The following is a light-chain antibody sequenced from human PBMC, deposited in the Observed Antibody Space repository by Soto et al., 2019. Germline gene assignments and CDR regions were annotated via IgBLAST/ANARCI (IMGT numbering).Light chain of an antibody. CDR1: SSDIGDYNY. V-gene: IGLV2-14*01. CDR3: SSYTSSITYV. J-gene: IGLJ1*01. CDR2: GVN. Sequence: QSALTQAASVSGSPGQSITISCTGTSSDIGDYNYVSWYQQRPEKAPELMIYGVNNRPPGVSNRFSGSKSGNTASLTISGLQAEDEADYYCSSYTSSITYVFGTGTKVTVL.